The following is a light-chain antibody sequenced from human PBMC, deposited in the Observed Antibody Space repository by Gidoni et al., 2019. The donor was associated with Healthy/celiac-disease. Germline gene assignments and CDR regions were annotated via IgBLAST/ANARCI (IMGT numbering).Light chain of an antibody. CDR3: QSYDSSLSGWV. J-gene: IGLJ3*02. CDR1: SSNIGAGYA. Sequence: QSVLTQPLSVSGAPGQRVTISCTGSSSNIGAGYAVHWYQQLPGTAPKLLIYGNSNRPSGVPDRFSGSKSGTSASLAITGLQAEDEADYYCQSYDSSLSGWVFGGGTKLTVL. V-gene: IGLV1-40*01. CDR2: GNS.